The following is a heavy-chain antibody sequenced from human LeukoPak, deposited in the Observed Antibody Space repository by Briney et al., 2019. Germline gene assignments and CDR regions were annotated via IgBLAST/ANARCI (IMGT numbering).Heavy chain of an antibody. J-gene: IGHJ4*02. CDR2: ISSSSSYI. Sequence: GGSLRLSCAASGFTFSSYSMNWVRQAPGKGLEWVSSISSSSSYIYYADSVKGRFTISRDNAKNSLYQQMNSLRAEDTAVYYCARETGGWELPPYFDYWGQGTLVTVSS. V-gene: IGHV3-21*01. CDR3: ARETGGWELPPYFDY. D-gene: IGHD1-26*01. CDR1: GFTFSSYS.